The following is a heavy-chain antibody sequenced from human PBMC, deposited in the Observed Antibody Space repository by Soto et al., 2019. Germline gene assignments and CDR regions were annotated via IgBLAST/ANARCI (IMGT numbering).Heavy chain of an antibody. J-gene: IGHJ4*02. Sequence: ASVKVACKASGGTFSIYAISWVRQAPGQGLEWMGWISPYNGNTNYAQKLQGRVTMTTDTSTSTAYMELRSLRSDDTAVYYCARDGIAAAETAFDYWGQGTLVTVSS. V-gene: IGHV1-18*01. D-gene: IGHD6-13*01. CDR1: GGTFSIYA. CDR3: ARDGIAAAETAFDY. CDR2: ISPYNGNT.